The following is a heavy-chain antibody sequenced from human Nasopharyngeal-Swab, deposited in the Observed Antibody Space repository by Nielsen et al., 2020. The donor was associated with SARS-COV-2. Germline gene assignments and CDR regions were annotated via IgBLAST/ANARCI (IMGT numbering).Heavy chain of an antibody. CDR3: ATSPAVAGTVVPPYYYYGMDV. Sequence: SVKVSCKASGGTFSSYAISWVRQAPGQGLEWMGGIIPIFGTANYAQKFQGRVTITADESMSTAYMELSSLRSEDTAVYYCATSPAVAGTVVPPYYYYGMDVWGQGTTVTVSS. CDR1: GGTFSSYA. V-gene: IGHV1-69*13. D-gene: IGHD6-19*01. J-gene: IGHJ6*02. CDR2: IIPIFGTA.